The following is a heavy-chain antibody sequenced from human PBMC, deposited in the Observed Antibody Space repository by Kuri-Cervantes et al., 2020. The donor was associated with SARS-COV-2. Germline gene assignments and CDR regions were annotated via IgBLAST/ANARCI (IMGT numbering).Heavy chain of an antibody. CDR1: GFTFSSYW. Sequence: GESLKISCAASGFTFSSYWMSWVRQAPGKGLEWVANIKQDGSEKYYVDSVKDRFTISRDNAKNSLYLQMNSLRAEDTAVYHCARDDHDWGEGGAFDIWGQGTMVTVSS. J-gene: IGHJ3*02. D-gene: IGHD7-27*01. V-gene: IGHV3-7*01. CDR2: IKQDGSEK. CDR3: ARDDHDWGEGGAFDI.